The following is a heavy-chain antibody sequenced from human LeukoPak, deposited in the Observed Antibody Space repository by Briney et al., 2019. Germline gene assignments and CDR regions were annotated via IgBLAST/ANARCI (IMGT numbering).Heavy chain of an antibody. J-gene: IGHJ4*01. Sequence: GGSLRLSCAVSGFTFISYGMQWVRQAPGKGLAWVSRMNTDGSSTTYADSVKGRFTISRDNAKNTLYLEMNSLRAEDTAVYYCARELPREVTLDYWGQGILVTVSS. CDR3: ARELPREVTLDY. CDR1: GFTFISYG. CDR2: MNTDGSST. D-gene: IGHD2-21*02. V-gene: IGHV3-74*01.